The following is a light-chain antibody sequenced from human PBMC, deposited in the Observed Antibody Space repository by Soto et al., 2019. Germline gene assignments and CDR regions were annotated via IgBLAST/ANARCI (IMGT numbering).Light chain of an antibody. CDR1: QSVRSN. CDR3: QHYNNLWG. Sequence: EIVMTQSPATLSVSPGERVTLSCRASQSVRSNLAWYQQKPGQVPRVLIYGASTRAIGIPDRFIGSGSGTEFTLTIRSPQSEDFAVYYCQHYNNLWGFGGGTKVEIK. J-gene: IGKJ4*01. V-gene: IGKV3-15*01. CDR2: GAS.